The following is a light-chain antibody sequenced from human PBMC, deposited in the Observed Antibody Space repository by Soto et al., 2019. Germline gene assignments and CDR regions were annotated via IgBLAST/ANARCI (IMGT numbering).Light chain of an antibody. CDR2: GAS. J-gene: IGKJ1*01. Sequence: EVQMTQSPSTLSVSLGDTVTVSCRASQSVSSKLAWYQQKPGQAPRLLIFGASTWAAGIPARFSGSGSGTDFTLTITSLQSEDFGVYYCHQHNNWWTFGQGTKVDIK. CDR1: QSVSSK. V-gene: IGKV3-15*01. CDR3: HQHNNWWT.